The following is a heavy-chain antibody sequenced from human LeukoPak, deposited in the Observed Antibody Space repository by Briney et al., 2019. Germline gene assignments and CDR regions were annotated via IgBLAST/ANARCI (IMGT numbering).Heavy chain of an antibody. CDR1: GGTFSSYA. Sequence: ASVKVSCKASGGTFSSYAISWVRQAPGQGLEWMGRIIPILGIANYAQKFQGRVTITADKSTSTAYMELSSLRSADTAVYYCARGREGVTSPLGYFDYWGQGTLVTVSS. D-gene: IGHD3-16*01. J-gene: IGHJ4*02. V-gene: IGHV1-69*04. CDR2: IIPILGIA. CDR3: ARGREGVTSPLGYFDY.